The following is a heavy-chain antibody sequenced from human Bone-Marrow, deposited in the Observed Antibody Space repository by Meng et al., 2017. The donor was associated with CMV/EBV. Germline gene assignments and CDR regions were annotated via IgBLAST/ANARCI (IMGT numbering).Heavy chain of an antibody. J-gene: IGHJ3*02. D-gene: IGHD2-2*01. Sequence: GSLRLSCTVSGGSIENYFWNWIRQPPGKGLEWIGYIHNSGSTNYNPSLRSRVTISLDTSTKQFSLKLSSVTAADTAVYYCARDGLVEYQRKGAFDIWGQGTMVTVSS. CDR3: ARDGLVEYQRKGAFDI. CDR1: GGSIENYF. V-gene: IGHV4-59*01. CDR2: IHNSGST.